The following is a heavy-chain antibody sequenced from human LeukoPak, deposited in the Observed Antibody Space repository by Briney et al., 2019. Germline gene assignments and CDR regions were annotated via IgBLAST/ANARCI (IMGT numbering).Heavy chain of an antibody. CDR3: AIAYGLDF. CDR1: GFTFTNFW. CDR2: INGDGSDR. Sequence: PGGSLRLSCAASGFTFTNFWMSWVRQAPGKGLEWVANINGDGSDRYYMDSLKGRFTISRDNAKNSLYLQMNSLRVEDTAIYYCAIAYGLDFWGQGTTVTVSS. V-gene: IGHV3-7*03. J-gene: IGHJ6*02.